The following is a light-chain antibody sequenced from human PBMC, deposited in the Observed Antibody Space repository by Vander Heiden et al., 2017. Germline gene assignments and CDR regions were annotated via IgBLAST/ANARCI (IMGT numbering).Light chain of an antibody. Sequence: EIAMTQSPAILSVSPGERATISCRASQSVSSNLAWYQQKPGQAPRLLIYGASTRATGSPDPFSGHGYRIEFTLTINNLQSEDCAVCICQQSKNWYLRMCTFGQGTKVEIK. CDR3: QQSKNWYLRMCT. J-gene: IGKJ2*02. V-gene: IGKV3-15*01. CDR2: GAS. CDR1: QSVSSN.